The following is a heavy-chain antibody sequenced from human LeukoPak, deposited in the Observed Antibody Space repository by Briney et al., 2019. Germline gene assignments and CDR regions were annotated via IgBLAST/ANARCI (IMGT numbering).Heavy chain of an antibody. D-gene: IGHD1-1*01. CDR1: GGSFSSHA. Sequence: ASVKVSCKASGGSFSSHAITWVRQAPGQGVEWVGGIIPIFGTTNYAQKFQGRVTIIMDESTSTAYMELSSLRSEDTAVYYCARGIWNDVGYYYYYYMDVWGKGTTVTVSS. CDR2: IIPIFGTT. V-gene: IGHV1-69*05. CDR3: ARGIWNDVGYYYYYYMDV. J-gene: IGHJ6*03.